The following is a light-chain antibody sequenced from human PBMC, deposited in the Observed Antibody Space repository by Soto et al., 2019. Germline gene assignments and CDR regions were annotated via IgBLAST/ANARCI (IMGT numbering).Light chain of an antibody. V-gene: IGLV2-14*01. Sequence: QSVLTQPASVSGSPGQSITISCTGTSSDVGGYNYVSWYQQHPGKAPKLMIYEVSNRPSGVSNRFSGSKSGNTASLTISGLQAEDEADYYCSSYTSSSTLLFGTGTRSPS. CDR1: SSDVGGYNY. CDR3: SSYTSSSTLL. J-gene: IGLJ1*01. CDR2: EVS.